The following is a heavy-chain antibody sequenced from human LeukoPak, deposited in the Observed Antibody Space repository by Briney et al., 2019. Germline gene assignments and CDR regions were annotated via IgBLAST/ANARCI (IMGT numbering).Heavy chain of an antibody. CDR1: GGSISSGSYY. V-gene: IGHV4-61*02. Sequence: PSETLSLTCTVSGGSISSGSYYWSWIRQPAGKGLEWIGRIYTSGSTNYNPSLKSRVTISVDTSKNQFSLKLSSVTAADTAVYYCARVLDYYDSSGYPGRAFDIWGQGTMVTVSS. CDR3: ARVLDYYDSSGYPGRAFDI. CDR2: IYTSGST. J-gene: IGHJ3*02. D-gene: IGHD3-22*01.